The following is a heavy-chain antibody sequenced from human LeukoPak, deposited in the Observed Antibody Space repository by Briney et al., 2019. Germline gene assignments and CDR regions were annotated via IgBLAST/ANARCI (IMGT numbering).Heavy chain of an antibody. CDR2: IKQDGSEK. Sequence: PGGSLRLSCAASGFAFSSYWMSWVRQAPGKGLEWVANIKQDGSEKYYVDSVKGRFTISRDNAKNSLYLQMNSLRAEDTAIYYCARGPSSAWSLGYWGQGTLVTVSS. V-gene: IGHV3-7*01. J-gene: IGHJ4*02. CDR3: ARGPSSAWSLGY. CDR1: GFAFSSYW. D-gene: IGHD6-19*01.